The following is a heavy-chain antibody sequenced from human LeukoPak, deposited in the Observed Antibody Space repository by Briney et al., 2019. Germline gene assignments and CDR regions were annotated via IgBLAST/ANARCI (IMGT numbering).Heavy chain of an antibody. J-gene: IGHJ5*02. CDR1: GYSFTGSY. D-gene: IGHD4-23*01. CDR3: ARSNYGGQGAGDNWFDP. Sequence: GASVKVSCRASGYSFTGSYVHWVRQAPGQGLEWMGWINPNIGGTNYAQKFQGRVTMTRDTSISTAYMDLNSLTSDDTAVYYCARSNYGGQGAGDNWFDPWGQGTLVTVSS. V-gene: IGHV1-2*02. CDR2: INPNIGGT.